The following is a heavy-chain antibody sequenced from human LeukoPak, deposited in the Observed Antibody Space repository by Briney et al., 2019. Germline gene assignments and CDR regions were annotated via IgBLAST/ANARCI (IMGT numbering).Heavy chain of an antibody. CDR2: MNPNSGNT. CDR1: GYTFTSYD. V-gene: IGHV1-8*01. D-gene: IGHD1-26*01. Sequence: ASVKVSCKASGYTFTSYDINWVRQATGQGPEWMGWMNPNSGNTGYAQKFQGRVTMTRNTSISTAYMELSSLRSEDTAVYYCAVMGATTTRIDYWGQGTLVTVSS. CDR3: AVMGATTTRIDY. J-gene: IGHJ4*02.